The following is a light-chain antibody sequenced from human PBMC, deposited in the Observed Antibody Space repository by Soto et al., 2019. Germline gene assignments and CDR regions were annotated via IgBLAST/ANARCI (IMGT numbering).Light chain of an antibody. CDR3: QRLNTYPLT. CDR2: GVS. CDR1: QVLSSY. V-gene: IGKV1-9*01. J-gene: IGKJ4*01. Sequence: DIQLTQSPSFLSASVRDRVTITCRASQVLSSYLAWYQQKPGKAPKLLIYGVSTLQSGVPSRFSGSGSGTEFTLTISSLQLEDFATYYCQRLNTYPLTFGGGTKVEIK.